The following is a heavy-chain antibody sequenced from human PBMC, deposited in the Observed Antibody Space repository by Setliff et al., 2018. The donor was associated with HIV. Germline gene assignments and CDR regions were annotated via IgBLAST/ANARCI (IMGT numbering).Heavy chain of an antibody. D-gene: IGHD6-13*01. CDR2: INGDGSTT. J-gene: IGHJ4*02. CDR1: GFTFRNYW. CDR3: ARGKGGSNWPFDY. V-gene: IGHV3-74*01. Sequence: PGGSLRLSCAASGFTFRNYWMHWVRQAPGEGLVWVSRINGDGSTTNYADSVKGRLTISRDNAKNTLYLQMNSLRADGTAMYYCARGKGGSNWPFDYWGQGTLVTVSS.